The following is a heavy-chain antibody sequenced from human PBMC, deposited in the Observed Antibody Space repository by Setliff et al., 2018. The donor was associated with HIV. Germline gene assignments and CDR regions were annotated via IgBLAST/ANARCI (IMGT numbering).Heavy chain of an antibody. J-gene: IGHJ6*03. CDR3: ARDGYYNSWSGYGYYYYYMDV. V-gene: IGHV1-46*01. Sequence: ASVKVSCKASGYTFTSYYMHWVRQAPGQGLEWMGIINPSGGTISYAQKFQGRVTMTGDTPTSTVYMELSSLRSEDTAVYYCARDGYYNSWSGYGYYYYYMDVWGKGTTVTVSS. CDR2: INPSGGTI. CDR1: GYTFTSYY. D-gene: IGHD3-3*01.